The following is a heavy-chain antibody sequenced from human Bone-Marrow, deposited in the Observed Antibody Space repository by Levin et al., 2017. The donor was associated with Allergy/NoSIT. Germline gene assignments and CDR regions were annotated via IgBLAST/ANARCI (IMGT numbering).Heavy chain of an antibody. CDR1: GYIFDTYG. J-gene: IGHJ6*02. CDR2: TSAYNGNV. CDR3: ARETRGREKYGMDV. Sequence: ASVKVSCKASGYIFDTYGISWVRQAPGQGLEWMGWTSAYNGNVDFAQQFQGRVTLTTDTSTSTAYMELRSLTSDDTAVYYCARETRGREKYGMDVWGQGTTVTVS. D-gene: IGHD1-26*01. V-gene: IGHV1-18*01.